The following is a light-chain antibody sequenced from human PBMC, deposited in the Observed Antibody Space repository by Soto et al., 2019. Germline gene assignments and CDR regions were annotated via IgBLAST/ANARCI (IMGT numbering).Light chain of an antibody. V-gene: IGKV1-5*03. J-gene: IGKJ1*01. CDR1: QSINNW. CDR2: QAS. Sequence: DIQMTQSPSTLSASVGDRVTITCRASQSINNWLAWYQQKPGKAPKLFIFQASTLESGVPSRFSGSGSGTEFTLSISSLQPDDFATYFCQQYESFPRTFGQGTKVEI. CDR3: QQYESFPRT.